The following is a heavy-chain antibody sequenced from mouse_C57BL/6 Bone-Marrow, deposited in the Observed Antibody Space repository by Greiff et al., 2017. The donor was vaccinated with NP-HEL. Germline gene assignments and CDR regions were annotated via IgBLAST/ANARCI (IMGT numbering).Heavy chain of an antibody. Sequence: VQLVESGPGLVQPSQSLSITCTVSGFSLNSYGVHWVRQPPGKGLEWLGVIWSGGSTDYNAAFISRLSISKDNSKSQVFFKMNSLQADDTAIYYCAKNGGSNLYYYAMDYWGQGTSVTVSS. CDR1: GFSLNSYG. CDR2: IWSGGST. CDR3: AKNGGSNLYYYAMDY. D-gene: IGHD2-5*01. J-gene: IGHJ4*01. V-gene: IGHV2-4*01.